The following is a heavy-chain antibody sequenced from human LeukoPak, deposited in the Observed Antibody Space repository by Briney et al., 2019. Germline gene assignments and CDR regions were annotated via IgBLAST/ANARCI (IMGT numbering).Heavy chain of an antibody. D-gene: IGHD6-13*01. J-gene: IGHJ6*02. Sequence: PGGSLRLSCAASGFTFSSYAMSWVRQAPGKGLEWVSAISGSGGSTYYADSVKGRFTISRDNSKNTLYLQMNSLRAEDTAVYYCAKDRPPYSSSWYDGMDVWGQGTTVTVPS. CDR1: GFTFSSYA. V-gene: IGHV3-23*01. CDR3: AKDRPPYSSSWYDGMDV. CDR2: ISGSGGST.